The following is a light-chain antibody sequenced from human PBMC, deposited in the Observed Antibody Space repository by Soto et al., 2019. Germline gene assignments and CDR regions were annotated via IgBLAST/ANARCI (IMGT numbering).Light chain of an antibody. CDR3: QQRTNWRGT. V-gene: IGKV3-11*01. CDR1: ESVNNY. CDR2: DTS. J-gene: IGKJ1*01. Sequence: EIVLTQSPATLSLSPGERGTLSCRASESVNNYLAWYQQKPGQPPRLLIYDTSIRATGVPARFSGSGSGTDVTLTISSLEPEDFAVYYCQQRTNWRGTFGQGTTVESK.